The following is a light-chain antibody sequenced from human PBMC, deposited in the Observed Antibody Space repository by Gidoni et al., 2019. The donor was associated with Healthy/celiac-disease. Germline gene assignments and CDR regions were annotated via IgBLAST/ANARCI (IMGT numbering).Light chain of an antibody. Sequence: DIQMTQSPSSLSASVGDRVSITCQASQDISNYLNWYQQKPGKAPKLLIYDASNLEAGVPSRCSGSGSGTDITFTISSLQPEDIATYYCQQYDNLSCSFXQXTKLEIK. CDR3: QQYDNLSCS. CDR2: DAS. CDR1: QDISNY. J-gene: IGKJ2*04. V-gene: IGKV1-33*01.